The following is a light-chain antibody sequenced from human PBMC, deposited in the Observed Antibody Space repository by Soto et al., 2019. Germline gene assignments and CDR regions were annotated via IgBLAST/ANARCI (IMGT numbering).Light chain of an antibody. J-gene: IGKJ4*01. V-gene: IGKV3-20*01. CDR2: GAS. CDR1: QSVTIN. Sequence: ETVMTQSPATLSVSPGERATLSCRASQSVTINLAWYQQKPGQAPRLLIYGASSRATGIPDRFSGSGSGTDFTLTISRLEPEDFAVYYCQQYVTTPLTFGGGTKVDIK. CDR3: QQYVTTPLT.